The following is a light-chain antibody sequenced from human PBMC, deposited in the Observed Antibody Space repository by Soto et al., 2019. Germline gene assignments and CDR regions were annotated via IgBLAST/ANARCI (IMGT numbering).Light chain of an antibody. Sequence: EKVMTQSPATLSVPPGERATLSCRASQSVTSNYLAWYQHKPGQAPRLLIYDASSRATGIPDRFSGSGSATDFTLTISRLEPEDFAVYYCQQYGTSPPLTFGGGTKVDIK. CDR3: QQYGTSPPLT. J-gene: IGKJ4*01. V-gene: IGKV3-20*01. CDR2: DAS. CDR1: QSVTSNY.